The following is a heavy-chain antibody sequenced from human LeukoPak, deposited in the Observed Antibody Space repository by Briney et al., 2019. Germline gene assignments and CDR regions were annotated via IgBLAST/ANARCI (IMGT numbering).Heavy chain of an antibody. Sequence: SETLSLTCAVYGGSFSGYYWSWIRQPPGKGLEWIGEINHSGSTNYNPSLKSRVTISVDTSKNQFSLELSSVTAADTAVYYCARGRNYDFWSGYYSYYYYYGMDVWGQGTTVTVSS. D-gene: IGHD3-3*01. CDR3: ARGRNYDFWSGYYSYYYYYGMDV. V-gene: IGHV4-34*01. CDR1: GGSFSGYY. J-gene: IGHJ6*02. CDR2: INHSGST.